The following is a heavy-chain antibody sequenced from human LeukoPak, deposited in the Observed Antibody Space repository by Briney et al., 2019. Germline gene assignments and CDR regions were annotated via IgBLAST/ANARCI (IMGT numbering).Heavy chain of an antibody. V-gene: IGHV3-66*01. Sequence: GGSLRLSCAASGFTVSSNYMSWVRQAPGKGLEWVSVIYSGGSTYYADSVKGRFTISRDNSKNTLYLQMNSLRAEDTAVYYCAKSPLRGYNYGLDYWGQGILVTVSS. CDR2: IYSGGST. D-gene: IGHD5-18*01. CDR1: GFTVSSNY. J-gene: IGHJ4*02. CDR3: AKSPLRGYNYGLDY.